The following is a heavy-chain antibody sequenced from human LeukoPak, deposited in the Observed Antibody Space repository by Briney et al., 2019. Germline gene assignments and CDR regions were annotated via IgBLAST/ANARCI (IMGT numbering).Heavy chain of an antibody. CDR1: GGSIRSGDYY. CDR2: IYHGGST. D-gene: IGHD2-15*01. CDR3: ARYCSGGNWKGAFDI. J-gene: IGHJ3*02. V-gene: IGHV4-31*01. Sequence: PSETLSLTCTVSGGSIRSGDYYWSWIRQRPGEGLEWFGYIYHGGSTYYNPSLKSQFTISVDTSKNQFSLKLSSVTAADTAVYYCARYCSGGNWKGAFDIWGQGTMVTVSS.